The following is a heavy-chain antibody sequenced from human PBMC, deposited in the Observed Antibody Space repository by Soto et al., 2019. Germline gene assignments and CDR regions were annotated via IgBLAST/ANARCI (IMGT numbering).Heavy chain of an antibody. CDR2: IYNTGGT. CDR3: ARVNYYASYGYRDVPYYFDY. Sequence: SETLSLTCTVSGASISNGGYYWSWLRQLPGKGLEFIGYIYNTGGTTYNPSLKSRITISLDTSQNQFSLRLKSVTAADTAMYYCARVNYYASYGYRDVPYYFDYWGQGALVTVAS. V-gene: IGHV4-31*03. D-gene: IGHD3-22*01. CDR1: GASISNGGYY. J-gene: IGHJ4*02.